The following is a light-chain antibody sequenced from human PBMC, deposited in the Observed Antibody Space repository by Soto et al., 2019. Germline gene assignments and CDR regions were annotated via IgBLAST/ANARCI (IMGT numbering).Light chain of an antibody. Sequence: QSVLTQPASVSGSPGQSITISCTGTSSDVGGYNYVSWYQHHPGKAPKLLIYDVSNRPSGVSNRFSGSKSDNTASLTISGLQPEDEADSYCSSYTPSNTRQIVFGTGTKVTVL. V-gene: IGLV2-14*03. CDR2: DVS. J-gene: IGLJ1*01. CDR1: SSDVGGYNY. CDR3: SSYTPSNTRQIV.